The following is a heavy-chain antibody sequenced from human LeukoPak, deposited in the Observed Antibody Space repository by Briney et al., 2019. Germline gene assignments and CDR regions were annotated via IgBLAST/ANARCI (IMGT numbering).Heavy chain of an antibody. CDR1: GGSFSGYY. D-gene: IGHD2-21*01. V-gene: IGHV4-34*01. CDR3: ARGRFQIYGMDV. CDR2: INHSGST. J-gene: IGHJ6*02. Sequence: SETLSLTCAVYGGSFSGYYWSWIRQPPGKGLEWIGEINHSGSTNYNPSLKSRVTISVDTSKNQFSLKLSSVTAADTAVYYCARGRFQIYGMDVGGQGTTVTVSS.